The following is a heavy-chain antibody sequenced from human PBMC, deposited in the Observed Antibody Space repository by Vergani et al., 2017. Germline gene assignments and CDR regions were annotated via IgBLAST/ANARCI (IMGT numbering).Heavy chain of an antibody. CDR1: GFTFSSYA. CDR2: ISGSGGST. J-gene: IGHJ5*02. V-gene: IGHV3-23*01. Sequence: EVQLLESGGGLVQPGGSLRLSCAASGFTFSSYAMSWVRQAPGKGLEWVSAISGSGGSTYYADSVKGRFTISRDNSKNTLYLQMNSLRAEDTAVYYCAKDPSGITGTTWWFDPWGQGTLVTVSS. CDR3: AKDPSGITGTTWWFDP. D-gene: IGHD1-7*01.